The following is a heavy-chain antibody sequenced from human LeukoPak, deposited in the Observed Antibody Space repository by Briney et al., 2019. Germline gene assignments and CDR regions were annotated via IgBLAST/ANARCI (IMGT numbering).Heavy chain of an antibody. CDR1: GYTVTSYD. D-gene: IGHD2-2*01. V-gene: IGHV1-8*01. J-gene: IGHJ6*02. CDR3: ASREPAAGRYYYGMDV. CDR2: MNPNSGNT. Sequence: VASVKVSCKASGYTVTSYDINLVRQASGQGLEWMGWMNPNSGNTGYAQKFQGRVTMTRNTSISTAYMELSSLRSEDTAVYYCASREPAAGRYYYGMDVWGQGTTVTVSS.